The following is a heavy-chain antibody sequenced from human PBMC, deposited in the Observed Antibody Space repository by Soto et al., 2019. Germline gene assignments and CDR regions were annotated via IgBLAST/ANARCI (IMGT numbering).Heavy chain of an antibody. CDR1: GDTFSSYT. Sequence: ASVKVACKASGDTFSSYTITWVRRAPGQGLEWMGGIIPRSGTSNYAQKFQGRVTITADESTSTAYMELRSLRSDDTAVYYCARDLGLLWFGELLPNYYYYGMDVWGKGTTVTVSS. J-gene: IGHJ6*04. V-gene: IGHV1-69*13. D-gene: IGHD3-10*01. CDR3: ARDLGLLWFGELLPNYYYYGMDV. CDR2: IIPRSGTS.